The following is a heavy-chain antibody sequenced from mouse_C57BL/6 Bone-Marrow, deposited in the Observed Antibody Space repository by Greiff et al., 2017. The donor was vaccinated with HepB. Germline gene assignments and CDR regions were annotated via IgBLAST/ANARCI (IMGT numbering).Heavy chain of an antibody. CDR2: IHPNSGST. Sequence: QVQLQQPGAELVKPGASVKLSCKASGYTFTSYWMHWVKQRPGQGLEWIGMIHPNSGSTNYNEKFKSKATLTVDKPSSTAYMQLSSLTSEDSAVYYCARDYRAYFDYWGQGTTLTVSS. V-gene: IGHV1-64*01. CDR1: GYTFTSYW. J-gene: IGHJ2*01. CDR3: ARDYRAYFDY. D-gene: IGHD2-13*01.